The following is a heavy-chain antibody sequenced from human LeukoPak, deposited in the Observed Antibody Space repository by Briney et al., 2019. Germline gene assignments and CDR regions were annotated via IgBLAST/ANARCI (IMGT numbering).Heavy chain of an antibody. Sequence: SETLSLTCAVYGGSFSGYDWSWIRQPPGKGLEWIGEINHSGSTNYNPPLKSRVTISVDTSKNQFSLKLSSVTAADTAVYYCARGPDIVVVPAAMLYYYYGMDVWGQGTTVTVSS. V-gene: IGHV4-34*01. D-gene: IGHD2-2*01. J-gene: IGHJ6*02. CDR3: ARGPDIVVVPAAMLYYYYGMDV. CDR1: GGSFSGYD. CDR2: INHSGST.